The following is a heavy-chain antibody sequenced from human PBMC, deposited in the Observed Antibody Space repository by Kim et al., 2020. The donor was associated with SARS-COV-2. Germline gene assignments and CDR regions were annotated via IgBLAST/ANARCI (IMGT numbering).Heavy chain of an antibody. Sequence: SETLSLTCTVSGSSMNNFYWNWIRQSPGKGLEWIAYIYFTGTTDYNPSLKSRATISLDTSKNQVSLNLNSVTAADTAVYYCARDLSTHYDVVTGRYRYYAMDVWGQGTTVTVSS. J-gene: IGHJ6*02. CDR1: GSSMNNFY. CDR2: IYFTGTT. V-gene: IGHV4-59*01. D-gene: IGHD3-9*01. CDR3: ARDLSTHYDVVTGRYRYYAMDV.